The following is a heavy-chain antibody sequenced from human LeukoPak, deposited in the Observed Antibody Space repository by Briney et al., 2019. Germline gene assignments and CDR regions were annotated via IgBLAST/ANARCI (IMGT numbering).Heavy chain of an antibody. V-gene: IGHV3-7*01. D-gene: IGHD3-10*01. CDR3: ARAFTGGSGSYYNGYYFDY. J-gene: IGHJ4*02. CDR1: GFTFSSYW. CDR2: IKQDGSEK. Sequence: PGGSLRLSCAASGFTFSSYWMCWVRQAPGKGLEWVANIKQDGSEKYYVDSVKGRFTISRDNAKNSLYLQMNSLRAEDTAVYYCARAFTGGSGSYYNGYYFDYWGQGTLVTVSS.